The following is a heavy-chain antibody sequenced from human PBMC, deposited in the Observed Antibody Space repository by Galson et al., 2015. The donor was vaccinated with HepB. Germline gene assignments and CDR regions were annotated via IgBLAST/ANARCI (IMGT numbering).Heavy chain of an antibody. CDR1: GGSFSGYY. D-gene: IGHD3-10*01. CDR3: ARGHLRGVIPQYYYYGMDV. J-gene: IGHJ6*02. V-gene: IGHV4-34*01. CDR2: INHSGST. Sequence: ETLSLTCAVYGGSFSGYYWSWIRQPPGKGLEWIGEINHSGSTNYNPSLKSRVTISVDTSKNQFSLKLSSVTAADTAVYYCARGHLRGVIPQYYYYGMDVWGQGTTVTVSS.